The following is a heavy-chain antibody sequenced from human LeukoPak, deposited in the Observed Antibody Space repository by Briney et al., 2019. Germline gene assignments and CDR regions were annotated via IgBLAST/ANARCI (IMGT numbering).Heavy chain of an antibody. CDR1: GFTVFTFRSYW. J-gene: IGHJ3*02. Sequence: GGSLRLSCAASGFTVFTFRSYWMSWVRQAPGKGLEWVAHIKEDGSEQYYVESVKGRFTISRDNAKNSLYLQMNSLRAEDTAVYYCAREAYYYDSSGYVHDAFDIWGQGTVVTVSS. CDR2: IKEDGSEQ. V-gene: IGHV3-7*01. CDR3: AREAYYYDSSGYVHDAFDI. D-gene: IGHD3-22*01.